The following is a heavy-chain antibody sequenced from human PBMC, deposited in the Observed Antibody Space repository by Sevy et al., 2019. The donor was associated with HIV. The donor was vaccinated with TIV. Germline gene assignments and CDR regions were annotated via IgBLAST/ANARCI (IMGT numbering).Heavy chain of an antibody. CDR1: GFTFNSYW. V-gene: IGHV3-7*01. D-gene: IGHD2-15*01. CDR3: AREGYGFDI. Sequence: GGSLRLSCAASGFTFNSYWMSWVRQAPGKGLEWVANTKYDGSDKYYVGTMRGRFTIARDNDKKSLYLQMNSLGAEDTAVYYCAREGYGFDIWGQGTMVTVSS. CDR2: TKYDGSDK. J-gene: IGHJ3*02.